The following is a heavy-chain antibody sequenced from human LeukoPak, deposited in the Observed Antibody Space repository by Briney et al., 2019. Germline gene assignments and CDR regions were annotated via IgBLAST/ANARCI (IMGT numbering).Heavy chain of an antibody. J-gene: IGHJ3*02. D-gene: IGHD2-15*01. CDR3: AREEDCSGGICYLGNAFDI. CDR2: INHSGST. CDR1: GGSFSGYY. Sequence: PSETLSLTCAVYGGSFSGYYWSWIRQPPGKGREWIGEINHSGSTNYNASLKSRVTISVDTSKNQFSLKLSSVTAADTAVYYCAREEDCSGGICYLGNAFDIWGQGTMVTVSS. V-gene: IGHV4-34*01.